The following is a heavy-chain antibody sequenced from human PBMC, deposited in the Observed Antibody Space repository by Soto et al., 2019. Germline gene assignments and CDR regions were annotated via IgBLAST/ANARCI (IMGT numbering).Heavy chain of an antibody. V-gene: IGHV4-34*01. CDR2: INHSGRT. J-gene: IGHJ4*02. CDR1: GGSFSGNY. CDR3: ARESGIIAATGSFDY. Sequence: SETLSLTCAVYGGSFSGNYWSWIRKPPGKGREWIGEINHSGRTNYNPSLKSRITISEDTSKNQLSLKLSSVTAAVTAVYYCARESGIIAATGSFDYWGQGTLVTVSS. D-gene: IGHD6-13*01.